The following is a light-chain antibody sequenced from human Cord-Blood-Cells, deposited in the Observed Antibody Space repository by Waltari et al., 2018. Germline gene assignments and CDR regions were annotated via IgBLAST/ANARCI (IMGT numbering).Light chain of an antibody. CDR3: KQYNNWPPWT. CDR1: QSVSSN. Sequence: EIVMTQSPATLSVSPGERATLSCRASQSVSSNLAWYQQKPGHAPRLLIYGAYTRATGIPARFSGSGSGTEFTLTISSLQSEDFAVYYCKQYNNWPPWTFGQGTKVEIK. V-gene: IGKV3-15*01. J-gene: IGKJ1*01. CDR2: GAY.